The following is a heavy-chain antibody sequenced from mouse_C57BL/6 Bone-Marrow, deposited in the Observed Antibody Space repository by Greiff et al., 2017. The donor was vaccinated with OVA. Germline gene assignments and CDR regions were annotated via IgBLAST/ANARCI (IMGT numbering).Heavy chain of an antibody. CDR3: AHYGSRLYLHY. CDR2: IAPSDSYI. J-gene: IGHJ2*02. Sequence: VQLQQPGAELVRPGTSVKLSCKASGYTFTNYWMHWVKQRPGQGLEWIGVIAPSDSYINYNQKFKGRATLTVDTSSSTAYMHLSSLTSEDSAVYYCAHYGSRLYLHYWSQGTSLTVSS. V-gene: IGHV1-59*01. D-gene: IGHD1-1*01. CDR1: GYTFTNYW.